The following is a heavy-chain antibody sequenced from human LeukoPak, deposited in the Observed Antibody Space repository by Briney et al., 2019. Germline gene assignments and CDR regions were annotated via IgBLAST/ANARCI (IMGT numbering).Heavy chain of an antibody. CDR2: INPNSGGT. CDR1: GYTFTGYY. V-gene: IGHV1-2*02. J-gene: IGHJ4*02. D-gene: IGHD6-13*01. Sequence: ASVKVSCKASGYTFTGYYMHWVRQAPGQGLDWMGWINPNSGGTNYAQKFQGRVTMTRDTSISTAYMELSRLRSDDTAVYYCARPGYSSSWYFYLGYWGQGTLVTVSS. CDR3: ARPGYSSSWYFYLGY.